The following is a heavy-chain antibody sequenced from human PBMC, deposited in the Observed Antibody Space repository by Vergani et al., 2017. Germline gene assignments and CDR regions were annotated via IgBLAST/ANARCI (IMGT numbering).Heavy chain of an antibody. CDR3: AKHFRGWGIDY. J-gene: IGHJ4*02. V-gene: IGHV3-30*02. D-gene: IGHD3-16*01. Sequence: VQLVESGGGVVQRGGSLRLSCATSGFTLSNYDMQWIRQGPGKGMEFVAFIQFDGSNQYYADSVKGRFTLSRDLSKNPLYLQINSLRTDDTATYYCAKHFRGWGIDYWGQGTQVLVSS. CDR2: IQFDGSNQ. CDR1: GFTLSNYD.